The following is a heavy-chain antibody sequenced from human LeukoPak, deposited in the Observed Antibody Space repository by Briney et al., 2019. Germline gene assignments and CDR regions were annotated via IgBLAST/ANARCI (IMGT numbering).Heavy chain of an antibody. CDR3: ARGYSSGWPDF. CDR1: GFTVSTSH. Sequence: PGGSLRLSCAASGFTVSTSHMNWVRQAPGKGLEWVSVIYGGGSTYYADSVRGRFTISRDNSKNTLYLQMNSLRAEDTAVYFCARGYSSGWPDFWGQGTLVTVSS. D-gene: IGHD6-25*01. V-gene: IGHV3-53*01. CDR2: IYGGGST. J-gene: IGHJ4*02.